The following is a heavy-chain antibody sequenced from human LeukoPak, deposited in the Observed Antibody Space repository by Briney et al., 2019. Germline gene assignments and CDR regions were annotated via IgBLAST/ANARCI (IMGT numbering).Heavy chain of an antibody. CDR1: GGSISSFY. Sequence: SETLSLTCTVSGGSISSFYWSWIRQPPGKGLEWIGYIYYSGSTNYNPSLKSRVTISVDTSKNQFSLKLSSVTAADTAVYYCAELGITMIGGVWGKGTTVTISS. CDR3: AELGITMIGGV. J-gene: IGHJ6*04. CDR2: IYYSGST. V-gene: IGHV4-59*12. D-gene: IGHD3-10*02.